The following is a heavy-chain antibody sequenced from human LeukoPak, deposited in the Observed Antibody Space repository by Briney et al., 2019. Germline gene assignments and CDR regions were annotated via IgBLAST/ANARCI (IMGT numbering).Heavy chain of an antibody. Sequence: ASETLSLTCAVYGGSFSGFYWSWIRQPPGKGLEWIGEINHSGSTNYNPSLKSRVTISVDTSKNQFSLKLSSVTAADTAVYYCARAGRSRRFDPWGQGTLATVSS. CDR3: ARAGRSRRFDP. CDR2: INHSGST. J-gene: IGHJ5*02. V-gene: IGHV4-34*01. CDR1: GGSFSGFY. D-gene: IGHD6-13*01.